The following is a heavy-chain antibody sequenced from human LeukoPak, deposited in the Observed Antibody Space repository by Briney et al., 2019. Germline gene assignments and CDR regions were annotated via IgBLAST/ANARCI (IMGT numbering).Heavy chain of an antibody. D-gene: IGHD3-10*01. CDR3: ARGSSSGSGIYHLYNWFDP. CDR2: VYHSGNS. Sequence: SETLSFTCGVSGYSINSGYYWAWIRQPPGKGLEWIGSVYHSGNSNYNPSLESRVSISVDTSKNQISLKLKSVTAADTAVYYCARGSSSGSGIYHLYNWFDPWGQGELVTVSS. V-gene: IGHV4-38-2*01. CDR1: GYSINSGYY. J-gene: IGHJ5*02.